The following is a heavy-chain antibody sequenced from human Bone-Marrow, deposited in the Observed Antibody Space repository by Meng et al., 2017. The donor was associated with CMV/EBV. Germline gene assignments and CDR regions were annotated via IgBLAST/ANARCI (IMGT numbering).Heavy chain of an antibody. V-gene: IGHV3-30-3*01. CDR3: ARVSSSWDWFYFDY. D-gene: IGHD6-13*01. CDR2: ISYDGSNK. CDR1: GFTFSSYA. J-gene: IGHJ4*02. Sequence: QGEVVESGGGVVQPGRSLRLSCAASGFTFSSYAMRWVRQAPGKGLEWVAVISYDGSNKYYADYVKGRFTISRDNSKNTLYLQMNSLRAEDTAVYYCARVSSSWDWFYFDYWGQGTLVTVSS.